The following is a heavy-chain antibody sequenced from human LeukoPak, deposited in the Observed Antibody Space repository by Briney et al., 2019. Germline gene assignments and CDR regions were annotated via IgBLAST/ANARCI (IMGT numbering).Heavy chain of an antibody. CDR3: ARECSGGSFYPFDP. J-gene: IGHJ5*02. V-gene: IGHV4-4*07. Sequence: SETLSLTCTVSGGSISSYYWSWIRQPAGKGLEWIGRIYTSGSTNYNPSLKSRVTMSVDTSKNQFSLKLSSVTAADTAVYYCARECSGGSFYPFDPWGQGTLVTVSS. D-gene: IGHD2-15*01. CDR2: IYTSGST. CDR1: GGSISSYY.